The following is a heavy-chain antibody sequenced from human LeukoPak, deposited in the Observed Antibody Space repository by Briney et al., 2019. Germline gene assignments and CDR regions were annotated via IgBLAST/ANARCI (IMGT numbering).Heavy chain of an antibody. J-gene: IGHJ5*02. Sequence: ASVTVSCKASGYTFTSYDINWVRQATGQGLEWMGWMNTNSGNTGYAQKFQGRVTMTRNTSISTAYMELSSLRSEDTAVYYCARASSGENWFDPWGQGTLVTVSS. CDR1: GYTFTSYD. V-gene: IGHV1-8*01. D-gene: IGHD3-10*01. CDR3: ARASSGENWFDP. CDR2: MNTNSGNT.